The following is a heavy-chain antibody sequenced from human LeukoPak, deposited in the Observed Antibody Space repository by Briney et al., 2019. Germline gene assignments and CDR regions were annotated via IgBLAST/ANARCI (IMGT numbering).Heavy chain of an antibody. D-gene: IGHD4-17*01. CDR3: ARGLHDYGDYVTYYGMDV. CDR2: INHSGST. V-gene: IGHV4-34*01. Sequence: SESLSLTCAVYGGSFSHYYWSWIRQPPGKGLEWIGEINHSGSTNYNPSLKSRVTISVDTSKNQFSLRLSSLTAADTAVYYCARGLHDYGDYVTYYGMDVWGQGTTVTVSS. CDR1: GGSFSHYY. J-gene: IGHJ6*02.